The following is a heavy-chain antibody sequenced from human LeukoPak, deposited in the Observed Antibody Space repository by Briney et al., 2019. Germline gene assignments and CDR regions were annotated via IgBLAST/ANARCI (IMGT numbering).Heavy chain of an antibody. CDR1: GFTFSSYA. J-gene: IGHJ6*02. D-gene: IGHD2-15*01. V-gene: IGHV3-30-3*01. Sequence: PGRSLRLSCAASGFTFSSYAMHWIRQAPGKGLEWVAVISYDESNKYYADSVKGRFTISRDNAKNSLYLQMNSLRAEDTAVYYCARVLRVGVVALYGMDVWGQGTTVTVSS. CDR2: ISYDESNK. CDR3: ARVLRVGVVALYGMDV.